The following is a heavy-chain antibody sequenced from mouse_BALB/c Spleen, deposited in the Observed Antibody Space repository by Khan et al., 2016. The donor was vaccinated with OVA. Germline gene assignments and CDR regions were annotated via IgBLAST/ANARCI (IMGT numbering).Heavy chain of an antibody. CDR1: GYIFTSYM. Sequence: QVQLKQSGAELATPWASVKMSCKASGYIFTSYMMHWVKQRPGQGLEWLGDINPSSDYNNYTQKFKGKATLTADKSSSTVYMQLSSLTSEDSAVSYCARGGYGSFDYWGQGTLVTVSS. D-gene: IGHD1-1*01. V-gene: IGHV1-4*01. CDR2: INPSSDYN. J-gene: IGHJ3*01. CDR3: ARGGYGSFDY.